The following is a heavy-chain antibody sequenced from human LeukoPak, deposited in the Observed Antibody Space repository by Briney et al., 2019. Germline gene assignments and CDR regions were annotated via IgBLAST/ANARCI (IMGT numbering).Heavy chain of an antibody. Sequence: GESLKISFKGSGYSFTSYWISWVRQMPGKGLEWMGRIDPSDSYTNYSPSFQGHVTISADKSISTAYLQWSSLKASDTAMYYCARGSDYEYYYYGMDVWGQGTTVTVSS. CDR1: GYSFTSYW. J-gene: IGHJ6*02. CDR3: ARGSDYEYYYYGMDV. CDR2: IDPSDSYT. D-gene: IGHD3-22*01. V-gene: IGHV5-10-1*01.